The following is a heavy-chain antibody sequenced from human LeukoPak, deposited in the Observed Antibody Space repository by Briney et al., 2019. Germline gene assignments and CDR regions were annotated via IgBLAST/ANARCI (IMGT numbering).Heavy chain of an antibody. CDR2: ISGGSGNR. CDR3: AKDMDFWNDAFDI. D-gene: IGHD3-3*01. V-gene: IGHV3-9*01. Sequence: GGSLRLSCAASGFNFNDYAMTWVRQAPGKGLEWVSGISGGSGNRDYGDSVKGRFTISRDNAKNSLYLQMNSLRAEDTALYYCAKDMDFWNDAFDIWGQGTMVTVSS. J-gene: IGHJ3*02. CDR1: GFNFNDYA.